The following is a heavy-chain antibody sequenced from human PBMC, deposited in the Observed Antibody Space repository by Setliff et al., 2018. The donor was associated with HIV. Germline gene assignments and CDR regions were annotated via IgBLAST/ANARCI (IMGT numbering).Heavy chain of an antibody. J-gene: IGHJ4*02. CDR2: INHSGST. V-gene: IGHV4-34*01. CDR3: ARPGKAYDSSGYWGY. CDR1: GGSFSAYH. Sequence: SETLSLTCAVYGGSFSAYHWSWIRQTPGKGLEWLGEINHSGSTTYNLALESRVSMSIDTSKNQFSLKLSSVTAADTAVYYGARPGKAYDSSGYWGYWGQGTQVTVSS. D-gene: IGHD3-22*01.